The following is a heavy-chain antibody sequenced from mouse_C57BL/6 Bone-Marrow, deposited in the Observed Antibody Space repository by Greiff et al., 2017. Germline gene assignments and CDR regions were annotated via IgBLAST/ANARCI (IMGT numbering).Heavy chain of an antibody. J-gene: IGHJ2*01. Sequence: ESGPGLVKPSQSLSLTCSVTGYSITSGYYWNWIRQFPGNKLEWMGYISYDGSNNYNPSLKNRISITRDTSKNQFFLKLNSVTTEDTATYYCARGGVSRGFAYWGQGTTLTVSS. CDR3: ARGGVSRGFAY. D-gene: IGHD2-2*01. V-gene: IGHV3-6*01. CDR2: ISYDGSN. CDR1: GYSITSGYY.